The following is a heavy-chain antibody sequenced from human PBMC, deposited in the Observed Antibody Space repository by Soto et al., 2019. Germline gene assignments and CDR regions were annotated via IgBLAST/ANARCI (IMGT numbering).Heavy chain of an antibody. J-gene: IGHJ4*02. CDR1: GFTVSSNY. CDR2: IYSGGST. Sequence: EVQLVESGGGLVQPGGSLRLSCAASGFTVSSNYMSWVRQAPGKGLEWVSVIYSGGSTYYADSVKGRFTISRHNSKNTLYLQMNSLRAEDTAVYYCARPQRDCSSTSCYSGLGYWGQGTLVTVSS. CDR3: ARPQRDCSSTSCYSGLGY. V-gene: IGHV3-53*04. D-gene: IGHD2-2*01.